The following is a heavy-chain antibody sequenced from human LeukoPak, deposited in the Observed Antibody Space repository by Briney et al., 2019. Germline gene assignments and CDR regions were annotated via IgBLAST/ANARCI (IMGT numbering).Heavy chain of an antibody. Sequence: SETLSLTCTVSGGSISSGSYYWSWIRQPAGKGLEWIGRIYTSGSTNYNPSLKSRVTISVDTSKNQFSLKLSSVTAADTAVYYCATGGIAVAAWDYWGQGTLVTVSS. V-gene: IGHV4-61*02. D-gene: IGHD6-19*01. J-gene: IGHJ4*02. CDR3: ATGGIAVAAWDY. CDR2: IYTSGST. CDR1: GGSISSGSYY.